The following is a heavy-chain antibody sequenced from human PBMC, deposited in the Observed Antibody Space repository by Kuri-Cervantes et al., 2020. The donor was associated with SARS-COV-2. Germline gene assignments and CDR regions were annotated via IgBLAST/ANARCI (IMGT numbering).Heavy chain of an antibody. CDR2: IYYSGST. CDR1: GGSISSSSYY. CDR3: ARGPTTYYYDSSGEIGLDY. Sequence: SETLSLTCTVSGGSISSSSYYWGWIRQPPGKGLEWIGSIYYSGSTYYNPSLESRVTISVDTSKNQFSLKLSSVTAADTAAYYCARGPTTYYYDSSGEIGLDYWGQGTLVTVSS. V-gene: IGHV4-39*07. J-gene: IGHJ4*02. D-gene: IGHD3-22*01.